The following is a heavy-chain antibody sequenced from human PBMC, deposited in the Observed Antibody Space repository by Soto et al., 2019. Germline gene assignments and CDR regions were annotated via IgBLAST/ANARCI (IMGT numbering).Heavy chain of an antibody. CDR2: IYHSGST. V-gene: IGHV4-4*02. Sequence: QVQLQESGPGLVKPSGTLSLTSAVSGDSINSNNWWSWVSQPPGKGLEWIGEIYHSGSTNYNPSLKSRVTMSRDNSRNQFSLILTSVTAADTAVYYCAFPSTNDFDYWGQGTLVTVSS. D-gene: IGHD1-1*01. CDR3: AFPSTNDFDY. CDR1: GDSINSNNW. J-gene: IGHJ4*02.